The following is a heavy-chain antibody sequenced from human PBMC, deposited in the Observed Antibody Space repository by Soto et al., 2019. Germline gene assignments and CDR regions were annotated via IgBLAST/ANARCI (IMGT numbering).Heavy chain of an antibody. Sequence: GGSLRLSCAASGFTFSDYYMSWVRQAPGKGLEWVSYISSSGSTIYYADSVKGRFTISRDNAKNSLYLQMNSLRAEDTAVYYCARDRPYYYGSGSYFQGSFDYWGQGTLVTVPQ. D-gene: IGHD3-10*01. V-gene: IGHV3-11*01. J-gene: IGHJ4*02. CDR3: ARDRPYYYGSGSYFQGSFDY. CDR2: ISSSGSTI. CDR1: GFTFSDYY.